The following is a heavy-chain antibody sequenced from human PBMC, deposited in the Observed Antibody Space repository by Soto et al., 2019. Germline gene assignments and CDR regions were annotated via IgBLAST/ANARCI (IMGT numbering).Heavy chain of an antibody. CDR2: IYSGGST. J-gene: IGHJ6*02. V-gene: IGHV3-53*05. Sequence: PGGSLRLSCAASGFTVSSNYMSWVRQAPGKGLEWVSVIYSGGSTYYADSVKGRFTISRDNSKNTLYLQMNSLRSEDTAVYYCESTLYYYYSSGNPPSTVPLYGMDVWGRGTTVTVSS. CDR3: ESTLYYYYSSGNPPSTVPLYGMDV. CDR1: GFTVSSNY. D-gene: IGHD3-22*01.